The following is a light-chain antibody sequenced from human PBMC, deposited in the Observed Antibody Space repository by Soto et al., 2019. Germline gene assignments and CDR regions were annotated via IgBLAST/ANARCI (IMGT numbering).Light chain of an antibody. CDR1: QSVSSN. J-gene: IGKJ2*01. CDR2: GAS. Sequence: EIVMTQSPATLSVSPGERATLSCRASQSVSSNVAWYQQKPGQAPRLLIYGASTRATGIPARFSGSGSGTEFTLTISRLQSEDFAAYYCQQYNNWPPYTFGQGTKVDIK. V-gene: IGKV3-15*01. CDR3: QQYNNWPPYT.